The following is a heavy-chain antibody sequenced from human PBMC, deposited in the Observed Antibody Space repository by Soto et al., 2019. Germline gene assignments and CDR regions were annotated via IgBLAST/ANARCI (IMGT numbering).Heavy chain of an antibody. V-gene: IGHV5-51*01. CDR2: IYPGDSDT. CDR3: ARRLERDWFDP. Sequence: GESLKISCKASGYSFTTYWIAWVRRLPGKGLEWMGIIYPGDSDTRYNPSFQGQVTISADKSIGTAYLQWNSLKASDTAIYYCARRLERDWFDPWGQATLVTVTS. J-gene: IGHJ5*02. CDR1: GYSFTTYW.